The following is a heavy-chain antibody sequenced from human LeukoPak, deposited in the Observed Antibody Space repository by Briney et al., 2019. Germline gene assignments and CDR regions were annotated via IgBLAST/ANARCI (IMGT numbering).Heavy chain of an antibody. Sequence: GGSLRLSCAASGFTFSIYAMSWVRQAPGKGLQWVSSITSRGESTWYVDSVKGRFTITRDNSENTLYLQMHSLRAEDTAVYYCAGDRPNYYGGDGHYYRRDGDYWGRGTLVSVSS. CDR1: GFTFSIYA. V-gene: IGHV3-23*01. CDR3: AGDRPNYYGGDGHYYRRDGDY. J-gene: IGHJ4*02. CDR2: ITSRGEST. D-gene: IGHD3-10*01.